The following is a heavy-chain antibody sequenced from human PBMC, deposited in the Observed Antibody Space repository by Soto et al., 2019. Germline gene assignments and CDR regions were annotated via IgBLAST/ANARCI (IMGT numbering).Heavy chain of an antibody. Sequence: SETLSLTCTVSGGSISSYYWSWIRQPPGKGLEWIGYIYYSGSTNYNPSLKSRVTISVDTSKNQFSLKLSSVTAADTAVYYCARDTPSYCSGGSCDPYFDYWGQGTLVTVSS. J-gene: IGHJ4*02. CDR1: GGSISSYY. V-gene: IGHV4-59*01. CDR2: IYYSGST. CDR3: ARDTPSYCSGGSCDPYFDY. D-gene: IGHD2-15*01.